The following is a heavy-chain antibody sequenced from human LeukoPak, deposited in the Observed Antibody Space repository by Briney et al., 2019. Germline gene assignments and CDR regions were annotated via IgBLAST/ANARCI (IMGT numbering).Heavy chain of an antibody. CDR1: GGSISSYY. D-gene: IGHD3-3*01. V-gene: IGHV4-59*12. J-gene: IGHJ6*03. Sequence: PSETLSLTCTVSGGSISSYYWSWIRQPPGKGLEWIGYIYYSGSTNYNPSLKSRVTMSLDTSKNQFSLKLSSVTAADTAVYYCAGLRFLDVYYYYYMDVWGKGTTVTVSS. CDR2: IYYSGST. CDR3: AGLRFLDVYYYYYMDV.